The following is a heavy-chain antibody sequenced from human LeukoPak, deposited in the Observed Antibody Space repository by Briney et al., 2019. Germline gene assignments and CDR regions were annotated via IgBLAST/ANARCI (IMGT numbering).Heavy chain of an antibody. V-gene: IGHV1-2*02. CDR2: INPNSGGT. CDR1: GYTFTGYY. J-gene: IGHJ4*02. Sequence: ASVKVSCKASGYTFTGYYMHWVRQAPGQGLEWMGWINPNSGGTNYAQKFQGRVTMTRDTSISTAYMELSRLRSDDTAVYYCARDRRSSWSENQSWGQGTLVTVSS. D-gene: IGHD6-13*01. CDR3: ARDRRSSWSENQS.